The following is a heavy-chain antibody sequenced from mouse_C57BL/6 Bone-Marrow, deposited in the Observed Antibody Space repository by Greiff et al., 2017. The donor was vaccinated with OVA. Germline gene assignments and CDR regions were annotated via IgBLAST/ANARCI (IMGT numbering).Heavy chain of an antibody. CDR2: IRLKSDNYAT. J-gene: IGHJ1*03. V-gene: IGHV6-3*01. D-gene: IGHD1-1*01. CDR3: TDRVDYYGSSGYFDV. CDR1: GFTFSNYW. Sequence: EVKLVESGGGLVQPGGSMKLSCVASGFTFSNYWMNWVRQSPEKGLEWVAQIRLKSDNYATHYAESVKGRFTISRDDSKSSGYLQMNNLRAEDTGIYYCTDRVDYYGSSGYFDVWGTGTTVTVSS.